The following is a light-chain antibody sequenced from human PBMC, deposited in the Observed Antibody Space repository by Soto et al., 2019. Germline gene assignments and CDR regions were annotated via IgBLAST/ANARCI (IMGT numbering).Light chain of an antibody. CDR3: CSYAGSYTLV. J-gene: IGLJ2*01. Sequence: QSVLTQPRSVSGSPRQSVTLSCTGTSSDVGDYHYVSWYQHHPGKAPKIIIYDVNKRPSGVPDRFSGSKSGNTASLTIAGLQNEDEADYYCCSYAGSYTLVFGGGTKLTVL. V-gene: IGLV2-11*01. CDR2: DVN. CDR1: SSDVGDYHY.